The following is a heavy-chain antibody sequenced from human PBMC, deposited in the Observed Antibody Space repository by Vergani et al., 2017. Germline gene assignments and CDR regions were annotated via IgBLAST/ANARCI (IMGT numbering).Heavy chain of an antibody. CDR3: AHTKFRGWFGGVIVGYDY. Sequence: QITLKESGPTLVKPTQTLTLTCTFSGFSLSTSGVGVGWIRQPPGKALEWLALIYWNDDKRYSPSLKSRLTITKDTSKNQVVLTMTNMDPVDTATYYCAHTKFRGWFGGVIVGYDYWGQGTLVTVSS. V-gene: IGHV2-5*01. J-gene: IGHJ4*02. D-gene: IGHD3-16*02. CDR2: IYWNDDK. CDR1: GFSLSTSGVG.